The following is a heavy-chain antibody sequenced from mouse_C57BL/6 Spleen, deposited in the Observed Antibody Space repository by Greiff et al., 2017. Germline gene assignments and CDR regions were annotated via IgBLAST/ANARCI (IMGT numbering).Heavy chain of an antibody. CDR2: ISRGSSTI. Sequence: EVKLMESGGGLVKPGGSLKLSCAASGFTFSDYGMHWVRQAPEKGLAWVAYISRGSSTIYYADTVKGRFTISRDNAKNTLFLQMTSLRSEDTAMYYCARNDYDAMDYWGQGTSVTVSS. CDR1: GFTFSDYG. V-gene: IGHV5-17*01. CDR3: ARNDYDAMDY. J-gene: IGHJ4*01.